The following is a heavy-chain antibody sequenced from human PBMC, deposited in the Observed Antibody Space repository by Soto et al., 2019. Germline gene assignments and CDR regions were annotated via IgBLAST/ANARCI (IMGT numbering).Heavy chain of an antibody. CDR3: ARLSGCSSTSCYTHMDV. V-gene: IGHV5-51*01. Sequence: GESLKISCKGSGYSFTSYWIGWVRQMPGKGLEWMGIIYPGDSDTRYSTSFQGQVTISADKSISTADLQWSSLKASDTAMYYCARLSGCSSTSCYTHMDVSGLWTTVTVS. CDR2: IYPGDSDT. J-gene: IGHJ6*02. D-gene: IGHD2-2*02. CDR1: GYSFTSYW.